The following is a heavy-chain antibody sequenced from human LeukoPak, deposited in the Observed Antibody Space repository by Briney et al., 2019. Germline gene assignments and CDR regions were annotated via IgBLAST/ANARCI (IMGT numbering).Heavy chain of an antibody. CDR2: ISSSSSTI. D-gene: IGHD3-10*01. J-gene: IGHJ3*02. CDR1: GFTFSSYS. V-gene: IGHV3-48*01. Sequence: GGSLRLSCAASGFTFSSYSMNWVRQAPGKGLEWVSYISSSSSTIYYADSAKGRFTISRDNAKNSLYLQMNSLRAEDTAVYYCARDSSSGSYTAFDIWGQGTMVTVSS. CDR3: ARDSSSGSYTAFDI.